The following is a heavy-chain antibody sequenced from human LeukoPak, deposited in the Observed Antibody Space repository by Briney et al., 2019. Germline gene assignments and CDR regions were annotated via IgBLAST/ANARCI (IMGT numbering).Heavy chain of an antibody. D-gene: IGHD3-10*01. J-gene: IGHJ4*02. CDR2: INYSGST. CDR1: GGSISGYY. CDR3: ARGPFTYGSVT. V-gene: IGHV4-59*01. Sequence: SETLSLTCTVSGGSISGYYWSWIRHPPGKGLEWIGYINYSGSTNYNPSLKSRVTISVDTSKNQFSLKLNSVTAADTAVYYCARGPFTYGSVTWGQGTLVTVSS.